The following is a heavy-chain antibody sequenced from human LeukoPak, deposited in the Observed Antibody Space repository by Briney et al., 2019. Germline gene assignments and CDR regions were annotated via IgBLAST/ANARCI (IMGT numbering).Heavy chain of an antibody. CDR1: GGTFISYT. V-gene: IGHV1-69*04. CDR2: IIPILGIA. J-gene: IGHJ6*02. Sequence: SVKVSCKASGGTFISYTISWVRQAPGQGLEWMGRIIPILGIANYAQKFQGRVTITADKSTSTAYMELSSLRSEDTAVYYCARDSGPSNYDYYYYYGMDVWGQGTTVTVSS. CDR3: ARDSGPSNYDYYYYYGMDV. D-gene: IGHD4-11*01.